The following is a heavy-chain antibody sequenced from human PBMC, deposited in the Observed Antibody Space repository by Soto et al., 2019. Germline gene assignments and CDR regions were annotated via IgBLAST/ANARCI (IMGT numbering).Heavy chain of an antibody. Sequence: SETLSLTCAVSGVSISSGNWWSWVRQPPGKGLEWIAEVYNDGSANYHPSLESRATISVDSSKNQFSLRLSSVTAADTGIYFCARLPRDCNKTSCYYADHWGQGTQVTVSS. CDR2: VYNDGSA. CDR3: ARLPRDCNKTSCYYADH. V-gene: IGHV4-4*02. D-gene: IGHD2-2*01. J-gene: IGHJ4*02. CDR1: GVSISSGNW.